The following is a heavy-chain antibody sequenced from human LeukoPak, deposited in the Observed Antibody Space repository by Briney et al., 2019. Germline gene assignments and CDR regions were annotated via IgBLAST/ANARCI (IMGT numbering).Heavy chain of an antibody. Sequence: GSLRLSCAASGFTVSSNYMSWVRQAPGKGLEWVSVISGSGGSTYYADSVKGRLTISRDNSKNTLYLQMNSLRAEDTAIYYCAKDTYYDILTSRDAFDIWGQGTMVTVSS. D-gene: IGHD3-9*01. V-gene: IGHV3-23*01. CDR3: AKDTYYDILTSRDAFDI. CDR2: ISGSGGST. J-gene: IGHJ3*02. CDR1: GFTVSSNY.